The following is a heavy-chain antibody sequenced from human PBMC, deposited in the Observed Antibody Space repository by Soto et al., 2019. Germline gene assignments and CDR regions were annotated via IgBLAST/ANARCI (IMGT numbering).Heavy chain of an antibody. CDR2: INHSGST. Sequence: SETLSLTCAVYGGSFSGDYWSWIRQPPGKGLEWIGEINHSGSTNYNPSLKSRVTISVDTSKNQFSLKLSSVTAADTAVFYCARSGYSDSSGYYKFDYWGQGTLVTVSS. V-gene: IGHV4-34*01. CDR1: GGSFSGDY. CDR3: ARSGYSDSSGYYKFDY. J-gene: IGHJ4*02. D-gene: IGHD3-22*01.